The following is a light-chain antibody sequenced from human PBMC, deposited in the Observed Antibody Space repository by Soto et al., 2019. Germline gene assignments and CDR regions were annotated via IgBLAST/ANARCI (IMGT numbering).Light chain of an antibody. V-gene: IGLV2-14*01. Sequence: QSALTQPASVSGSPGQSITISCTGTSGDIGSYNCVSWYRQHPGKAPKLIIYEVTDRPSGVSNRFSGSKSGNTASLTISGLHAKDKAEHYCSSSTTHTTRVCVFEPGTTSPS. J-gene: IGLJ1*01. CDR3: SSSTTHTTRVCV. CDR2: EVT. CDR1: SGDIGSYNC.